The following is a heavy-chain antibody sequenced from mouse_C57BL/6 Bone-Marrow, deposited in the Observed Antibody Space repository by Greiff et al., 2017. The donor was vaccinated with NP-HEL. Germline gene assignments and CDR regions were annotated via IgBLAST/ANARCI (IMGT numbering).Heavy chain of an antibody. D-gene: IGHD1-1*01. CDR3: ARWDTTVVVPFDY. CDR1: GYTFTNYW. Sequence: QVRLQQSGAELVRPGTSVKMSCKASGYTFTNYWIGWAKQRPGHGLEWIGDIYPGGGYTNYNEKFKGKATLTADKSSSTAYMQFSSLTSEDSAIYYCARWDTTVVVPFDYWGQGTTLTVSS. J-gene: IGHJ2*01. CDR2: IYPGGGYT. V-gene: IGHV1-63*01.